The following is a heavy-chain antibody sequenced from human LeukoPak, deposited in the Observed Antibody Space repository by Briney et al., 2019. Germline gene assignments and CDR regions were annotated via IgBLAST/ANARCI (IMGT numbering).Heavy chain of an antibody. J-gene: IGHJ4*02. CDR1: GLTFSSYG. D-gene: IGHD2-8*01. CDR3: ARDLADIVLMVYIPQGYEFDY. V-gene: IGHV3-30*03. Sequence: GRSLRLSCAASGLTFSSYGMHWVRQAPGKGLEWVAVISYDGSNKYYADSVKGRFTISRDNSKNTLYLQMNSLRAEDTAVYYCARDLADIVLMVYIPQGYEFDYWGQGTLVTVSS. CDR2: ISYDGSNK.